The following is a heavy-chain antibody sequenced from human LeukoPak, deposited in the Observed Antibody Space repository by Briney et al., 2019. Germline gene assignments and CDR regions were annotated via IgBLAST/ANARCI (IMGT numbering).Heavy chain of an antibody. D-gene: IGHD5-24*01. J-gene: IGHJ4*02. Sequence: SETLSLTCTVSGGSISSSSYYWGWIRQPPGKGLEWIGSIYYSGSTYYNPSLKSRVTISVDTSKNQFSLKLSSVTAADTALYYCARHKMADLFDYWGQGTLVTVSS. CDR1: GGSISSSSYY. CDR2: IYYSGST. V-gene: IGHV4-39*01. CDR3: ARHKMADLFDY.